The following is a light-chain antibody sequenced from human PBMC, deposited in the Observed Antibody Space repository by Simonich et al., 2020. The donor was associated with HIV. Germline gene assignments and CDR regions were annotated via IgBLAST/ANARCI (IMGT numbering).Light chain of an antibody. CDR2: AAS. J-gene: IGKJ4*01. CDR1: QSVSNY. Sequence: EIVLTQSPATLSLSPGERATLPCRASQSVSNYLAWYQQKPGQAPRLLIYAASIRATGIPARFSGSGSGTDFTLTISSLEPEDFAIYYCQQRSNWPLTFGGGTKVEIK. V-gene: IGKV3-11*01. CDR3: QQRSNWPLT.